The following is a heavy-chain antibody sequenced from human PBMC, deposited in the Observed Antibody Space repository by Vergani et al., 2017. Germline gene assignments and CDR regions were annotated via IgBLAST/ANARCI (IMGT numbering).Heavy chain of an antibody. V-gene: IGHV3-9*01. J-gene: IGHJ4*02. CDR2: ISWNSGSI. D-gene: IGHD1-26*01. Sequence: EVQLVESGGGLVQPGRSLRLSCAASGFTFDDYAMHWVRQAPGKGLEWVSGISWNSGSIGYADSVKGRFTISRDNAKNSLYLQMNSLRAEDTAVYYCVRVIIVGAAVAFDYWGQGILVTVSS. CDR3: VRVIIVGAAVAFDY. CDR1: GFTFDDYA.